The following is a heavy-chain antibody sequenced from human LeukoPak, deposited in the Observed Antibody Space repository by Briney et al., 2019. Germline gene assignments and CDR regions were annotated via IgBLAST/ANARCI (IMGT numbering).Heavy chain of an antibody. CDR1: GYTFIDSF. D-gene: IGHD1-1*01. CDR3: AARTRF. CDR2: IDPEDGAT. J-gene: IGHJ4*02. V-gene: IGHV1-69-2*01. Sequence: ASVKVSCKTSGYTFIDSFIHWMQQAPGKGFEWMGLIDPEDGATEYAERFQGRVTITADRSTDTAYLELTSLRSDDTAVYFCAARTRFWGQGTRVTVSS.